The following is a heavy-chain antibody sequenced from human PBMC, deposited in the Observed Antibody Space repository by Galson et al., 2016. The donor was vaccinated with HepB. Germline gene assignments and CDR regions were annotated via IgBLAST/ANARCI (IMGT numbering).Heavy chain of an antibody. CDR3: AAYCGGDCYPTP. J-gene: IGHJ5*02. CDR2: IWYDGSKK. D-gene: IGHD2-21*02. CDR1: GFTFSRYG. V-gene: IGHV3-33*01. Sequence: SLRLSCAASGFTFSRYGMHWVRQGPGKGLEWVAVIWYDGSKKDYADSVKGRFTISRDNSKNTLYLQMNSLRVEDTAVYYCAAYCGGDCYPTPWGHGTLVTVSS.